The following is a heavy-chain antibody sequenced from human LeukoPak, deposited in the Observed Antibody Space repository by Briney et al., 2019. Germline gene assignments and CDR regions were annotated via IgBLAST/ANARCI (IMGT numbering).Heavy chain of an antibody. CDR2: IWDTEIT. CDR1: GGSIRSYF. V-gene: IGHV4-59*01. J-gene: IGHJ3*02. D-gene: IGHD5-12*01. CDR3: ARGLVLATDDAFDI. Sequence: PSETLCLTCTVSGGSIRSYFWSWLRQPPGKGLEWIGYIWDTEITDYNPSLKSRVTISLDTSKNHFSLKLRSVTAADTALYFCARGLVLATDDAFDIWGEGTLVTVSS.